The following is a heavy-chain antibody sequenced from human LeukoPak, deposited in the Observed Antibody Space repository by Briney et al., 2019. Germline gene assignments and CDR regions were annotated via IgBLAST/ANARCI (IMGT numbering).Heavy chain of an antibody. CDR1: GFTFSSYW. V-gene: IGHV3-7*01. Sequence: GGSLRLSCAASGFTFSSYWMSWVRQAPGKGLEWVANIKQDGSEKYYVDSVKGRFTISRDNAKNSLYLQMNSLRAEDTAVYYCARDVETYYDFWSGYYQYFDYWGQGTLVTVSS. CDR3: ARDVETYYDFWSGYYQYFDY. D-gene: IGHD3-3*01. CDR2: IKQDGSEK. J-gene: IGHJ4*02.